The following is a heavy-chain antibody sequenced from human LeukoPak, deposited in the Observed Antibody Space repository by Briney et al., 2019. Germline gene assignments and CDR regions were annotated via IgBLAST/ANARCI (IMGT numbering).Heavy chain of an antibody. V-gene: IGHV4-61*02. J-gene: IGHJ3*02. CDR3: ARVGVMINDAFDI. CDR1: GGSISSGSYY. Sequence: SQTLSLTCTVSGGSISSGSYYWSWIRQPAGKGLEWIGRIYTRGSTNYNPSLKSRVTISVDTSKNQFSLKLSSVTAADTAVYYCARVGVMINDAFDIWGQGTMVTVSS. CDR2: IYTRGST. D-gene: IGHD3-16*01.